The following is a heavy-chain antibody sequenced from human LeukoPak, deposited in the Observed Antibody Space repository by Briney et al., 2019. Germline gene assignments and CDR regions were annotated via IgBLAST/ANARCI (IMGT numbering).Heavy chain of an antibody. CDR2: TYYRSKWYN. V-gene: IGHV6-1*01. D-gene: IGHD1-7*01. CDR1: WDSVSGNSVV. Sequence: SQTLSLTCAISWDSVSGNSVVWSWIRQSPSRGLEWLGRTYYRSKWYNDYAVSVKSRITINPDTSKNQFSLQLNSVTPEDTAVYFCARDRGAFTWNSRFDSWGQGTLVIVSS. CDR3: ARDRGAFTWNSRFDS. J-gene: IGHJ4*02.